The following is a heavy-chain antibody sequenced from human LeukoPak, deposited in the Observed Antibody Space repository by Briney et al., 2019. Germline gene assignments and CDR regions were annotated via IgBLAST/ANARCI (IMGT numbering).Heavy chain of an antibody. CDR3: ARGILGYCSGGSCYENYYYMDV. CDR2: IKQDGSEK. D-gene: IGHD2-15*01. V-gene: IGHV3-7*01. J-gene: IGHJ6*03. Sequence: GGSLRLSCAASGFTFSSYWMSWVRQAPGKGLEWVANIKQDGSEKYYVDSVKGRFTISRDNAKNSLYLQMSSLRAEDTAVYYCARGILGYCSGGSCYENYYYMDVWGKGTTVTVSS. CDR1: GFTFSSYW.